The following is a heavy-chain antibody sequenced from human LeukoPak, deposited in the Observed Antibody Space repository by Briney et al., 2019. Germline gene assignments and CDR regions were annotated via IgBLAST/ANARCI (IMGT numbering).Heavy chain of an antibody. CDR2: ISSSGSTI. V-gene: IGHV3-11*04. CDR3: ARTTPRGQMATIEY. CDR1: GFPFSDYW. D-gene: IGHD5-24*01. J-gene: IGHJ4*02. Sequence: GGSLRLSCAASGFPFSDYWMTWVRQAPGKGLEWVSYISSSGSTIYYADSVKGRFTISRDNAKNSLYLQMNSLRAEDTAVYYCARTTPRGQMATIEYWGQGTLVTVSS.